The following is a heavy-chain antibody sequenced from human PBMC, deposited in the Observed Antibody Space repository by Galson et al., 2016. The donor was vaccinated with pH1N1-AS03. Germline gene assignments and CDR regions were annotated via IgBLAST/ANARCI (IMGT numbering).Heavy chain of an antibody. CDR1: GYRFPSYW. CDR3: ARVRDATSWKYFFDY. CDR2: IYPGDSDT. V-gene: IGHV5-51*01. D-gene: IGHD1-1*01. Sequence: QSGAEVKKPGESLKISCKGSGYRFPSYWIAWVRQMPGKGLEWVGLIYPGDSDTRYSPSFQGQVTFSADKSIDTAYLQWSSLQASDTALYYCARVRDATSWKYFFDYWGQGTLVTVSS. J-gene: IGHJ4*02.